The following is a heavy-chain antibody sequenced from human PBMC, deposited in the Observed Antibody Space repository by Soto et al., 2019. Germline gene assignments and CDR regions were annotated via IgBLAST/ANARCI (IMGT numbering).Heavy chain of an antibody. D-gene: IGHD6-13*01. V-gene: IGHV3-23*01. CDR2: ISGSGGAT. Sequence: PGGSLRLSCAASGFTFSSYAMAWVRQAPGKGLEWVSGISGSGGATYYADSVKGRFTISRDNSKNSLYLQMNSLRAEDTAVYYCARDPPYIRSPLPFDIWGQGTLVTVSS. CDR1: GFTFSSYA. CDR3: ARDPPYIRSPLPFDI. J-gene: IGHJ4*03.